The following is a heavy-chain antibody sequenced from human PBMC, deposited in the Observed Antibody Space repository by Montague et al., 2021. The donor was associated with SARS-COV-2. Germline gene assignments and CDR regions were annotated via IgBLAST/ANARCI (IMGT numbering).Heavy chain of an antibody. Sequence: SLRLSCAASGFTFTNYPMHWVRQAPAKGLEWVAVISYEGSNTYYADSVKGRFTISRDFSKNTLYLQMNSLRAEDTAVYYCARDRVWFGELSPYYYDMDVWGQGTTVTVSS. CDR3: ARDRVWFGELSPYYYDMDV. CDR1: GFTFTNYP. D-gene: IGHD3-10*01. J-gene: IGHJ6*02. CDR2: ISYEGSNT. V-gene: IGHV3-30*04.